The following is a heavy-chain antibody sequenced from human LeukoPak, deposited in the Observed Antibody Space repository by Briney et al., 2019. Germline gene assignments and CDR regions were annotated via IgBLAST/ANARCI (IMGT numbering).Heavy chain of an antibody. CDR2: INPNSGGT. V-gene: IGHV1-2*02. CDR3: ARETTMVLVAFDP. D-gene: IGHD3-10*01. Sequence: ASVKVSCKASGYTFTGYYMHWVRQAPGQGLEWMGWINPNSGGTNYAQKLQGRVTMTTDTSTSTAYMELRSLRSDDTAVYYCARETTMVLVAFDPWGQGTLVTVSS. CDR1: GYTFTGYY. J-gene: IGHJ5*02.